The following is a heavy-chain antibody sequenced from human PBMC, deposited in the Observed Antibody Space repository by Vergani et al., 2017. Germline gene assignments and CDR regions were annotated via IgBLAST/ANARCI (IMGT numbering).Heavy chain of an antibody. CDR2: INPSGGST. CDR3: ARVRRGQLVKNWFDP. CDR1: GYTFTSYY. D-gene: IGHD6-6*01. V-gene: IGHV1-46*01. Sequence: QVQLVQSGAEVKKPGASVKVSCKASGYTFTSYYMHWVRQAPGQGLEWMGIINPSGGSTSYAQKFQGRVTMTRDTSTSTVYMELSSLRSEDTAVYYCARVRRGQLVKNWFDPWGQGTLVTVSS. J-gene: IGHJ5*02.